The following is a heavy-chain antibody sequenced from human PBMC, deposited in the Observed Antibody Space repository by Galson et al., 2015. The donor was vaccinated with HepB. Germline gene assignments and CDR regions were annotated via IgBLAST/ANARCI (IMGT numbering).Heavy chain of an antibody. D-gene: IGHD3-22*01. CDR1: GYTFTSYD. CDR3: AREAKGYYDSSGYYYFDY. Sequence: SVKVSCKASGYTFTSYDINWVRQATGQGLEWMGWMNPNSGNTGYAQKFQGRVTMTTDTSTSTAYMELRSLRSDDTAVYYCAREAKGYYDSSGYYYFDYWGQGTLVTVSS. CDR2: MNPNSGNT. J-gene: IGHJ4*02. V-gene: IGHV1-8*01.